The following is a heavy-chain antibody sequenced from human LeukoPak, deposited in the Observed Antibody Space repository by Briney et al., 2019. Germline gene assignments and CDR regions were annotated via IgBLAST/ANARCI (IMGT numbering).Heavy chain of an antibody. CDR2: ISWNSGNI. Sequence: GGSLRLSCAASGFPFDDYAMHWVWQVPGKGLEWVSGISWNSGNIDYADSVKGRFTISRDNAKNSLYLQMNSLRAEDTAVYYCAKSGCSSVTCYYNYWGEGTLVTVSS. CDR1: GFPFDDYA. V-gene: IGHV3-9*01. CDR3: AKSGCSSVTCYYNY. J-gene: IGHJ4*02. D-gene: IGHD2-2*01.